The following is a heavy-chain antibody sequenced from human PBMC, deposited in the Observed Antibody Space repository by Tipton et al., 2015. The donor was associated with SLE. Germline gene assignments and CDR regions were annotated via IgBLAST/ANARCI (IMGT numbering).Heavy chain of an antibody. CDR2: VYYSGTT. Sequence: TLSLTCTVSGDSINSNNFFWGWIRQTPGKGLEWIGTVYYSGTTYYSPSLKSRVTISLDTSKNHFSLLLNSVTAADTAVYYCAGHPQLAYFDPWGPGTLVTVSS. D-gene: IGHD3-9*01. CDR1: GDSINSNNFF. CDR3: AGHPQLAYFDP. J-gene: IGHJ4*02. V-gene: IGHV4-39*07.